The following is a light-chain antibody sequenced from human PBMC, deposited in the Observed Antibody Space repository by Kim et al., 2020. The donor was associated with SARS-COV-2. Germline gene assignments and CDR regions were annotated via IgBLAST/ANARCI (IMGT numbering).Light chain of an antibody. CDR3: QAWDSSTHNYV. CDR2: QDN. CDR1: KLEDKE. J-gene: IGLJ1*01. V-gene: IGLV3-1*01. Sequence: PGQNASNNCSGYKLEDKEVSWYQQEPGQCPVVVIYQDNQRPSGIPERFAGSNSGNTATLTISGTQAMDEADYYCQAWDSSTHNYVFGAGTKVTVL.